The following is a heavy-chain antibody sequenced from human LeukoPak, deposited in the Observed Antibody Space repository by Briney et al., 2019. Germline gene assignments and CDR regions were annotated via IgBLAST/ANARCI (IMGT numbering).Heavy chain of an antibody. D-gene: IGHD3-16*01. CDR2: LSYDGTKK. CDR3: VSSYVSNWYAFGA. J-gene: IGHJ5*02. V-gene: IGHV3-30*04. CDR1: GFTFNKSP. Sequence: GGSLRLSYAASGFTFNKSPMHWVRQAPGKGLEWVALLSYDGTKKYYADSVKGRFTIFRDNSRNTLFLQMSSLRPDDTALYYCVSSYVSNWYAFGAWGQGTLVTVSS.